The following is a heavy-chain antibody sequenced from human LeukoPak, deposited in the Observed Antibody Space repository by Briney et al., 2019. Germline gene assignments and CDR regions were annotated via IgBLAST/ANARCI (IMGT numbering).Heavy chain of an antibody. V-gene: IGHV3-23*01. Sequence: GGSLRLSCVASGFAFSSYAMGWVRQAPGKRPEWVSSLTDSGGTTYYVDSVKGRFTISRDNSKNTLYLHMNSLRAEDTAMYYCAKKRDAFDIWGQGTVVAVSS. CDR3: AKKRDAFDI. CDR2: LTDSGGTT. J-gene: IGHJ3*02. CDR1: GFAFSSYA. D-gene: IGHD5-24*01.